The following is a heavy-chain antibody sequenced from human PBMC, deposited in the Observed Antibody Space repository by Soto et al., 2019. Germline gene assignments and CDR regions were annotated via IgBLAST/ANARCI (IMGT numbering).Heavy chain of an antibody. CDR1: GFTFSSYS. J-gene: IGHJ6*03. Sequence: PGGSLRLSCAASGFTFSSYSMNWVRQAPGKGLEWVSSISSSSSYIYYADSVKGRFTISRDNAKNSLYLQMNSLRAEDTAVYYCARDKDVVPAAKWRYYYYYYMDVWGKGTTVTV. V-gene: IGHV3-21*01. D-gene: IGHD2-2*01. CDR3: ARDKDVVPAAKWRYYYYYYMDV. CDR2: ISSSSSYI.